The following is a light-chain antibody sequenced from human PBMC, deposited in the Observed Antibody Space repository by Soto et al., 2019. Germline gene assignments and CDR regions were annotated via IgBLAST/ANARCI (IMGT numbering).Light chain of an antibody. J-gene: IGLJ2*01. V-gene: IGLV1-47*01. CDR3: AAWDDSLSGRV. CDR1: SSNIGSNY. Sequence: QSVLTQPPSASGTPGQTVTISCSASSSNIGSNYVYWYQQLPGTAPKLLIYGNNQRPSGVPDRFSGSKSGTSASLAISGLRSEDEADYYCAAWDDSLSGRVFGGGTKLTVL. CDR2: GNN.